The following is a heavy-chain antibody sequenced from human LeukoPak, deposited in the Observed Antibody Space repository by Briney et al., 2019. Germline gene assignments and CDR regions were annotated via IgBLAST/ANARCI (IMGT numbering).Heavy chain of an antibody. J-gene: IGHJ4*02. D-gene: IGHD6-19*01. Sequence: GGSLRLSCAASGFTFSTYAMSWVRQAPGKELEWVSAISGGAGNTYYADSGKGRFTISRDNSKVYLQRNGLTAEDTAIYYCAKSRVAVIPSGFDHWGQGTLVTVSS. V-gene: IGHV3-23*01. CDR1: GFTFSTYA. CDR3: AKSRVAVIPSGFDH. CDR2: ISGGAGNT.